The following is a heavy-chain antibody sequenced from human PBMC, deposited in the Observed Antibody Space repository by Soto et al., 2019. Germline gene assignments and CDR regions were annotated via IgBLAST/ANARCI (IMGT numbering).Heavy chain of an antibody. V-gene: IGHV4-39*01. J-gene: IGHJ4*02. Sequence: SETLSLTCTVSGGSISSSRYYWGWIRQPPGKGLEWIGSIYYSGSTYYNPSLKSRVTISVDTSKNQFSLKLSSVTAADTAVYYCARHPQKEVDEIMITFGGGDYWGQGTLVTVSS. CDR1: GGSISSSRYY. CDR2: IYYSGST. CDR3: ARHPQKEVDEIMITFGGGDY. D-gene: IGHD3-16*01.